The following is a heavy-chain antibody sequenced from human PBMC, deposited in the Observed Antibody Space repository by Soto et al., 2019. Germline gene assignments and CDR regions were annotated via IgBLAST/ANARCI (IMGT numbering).Heavy chain of an antibody. CDR3: ARGEYYDFWGGYLYYFNY. Sequence: SETLSLTCTVSGGSISSYYWSWIRQPPGKGLEWIGYIYYSGSTNYNPSLKSRVTISVDTSKNQFSLKLSSVTAADTALYYCARGEYYDFWGGYLYYFNYWRQGTMVTVSS. D-gene: IGHD3-3*01. CDR1: GGSISSYY. CDR2: IYYSGST. J-gene: IGHJ4*03. V-gene: IGHV4-59*01.